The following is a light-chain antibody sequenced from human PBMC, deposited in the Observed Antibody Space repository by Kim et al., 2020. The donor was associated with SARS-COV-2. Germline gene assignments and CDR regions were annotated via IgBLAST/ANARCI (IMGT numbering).Light chain of an antibody. CDR3: QQQATWPPALT. CDR2: DAS. Sequence: EIVLTQSPATVSLSPGERATLACRASQSININVAWYQQKPGRAPRLLIYDASKRVSGVPARFSGSGSGIDFALTINGLEPEDFAVYYCQQQATWPPALTCRRGKEGEIK. V-gene: IGKV3-11*01. J-gene: IGKJ4*01. CDR1: QSININ.